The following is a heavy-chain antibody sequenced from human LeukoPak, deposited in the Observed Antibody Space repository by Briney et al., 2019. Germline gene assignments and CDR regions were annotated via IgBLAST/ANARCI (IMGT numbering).Heavy chain of an antibody. J-gene: IGHJ4*02. CDR3: ARERTYYFDY. CDR1: GGSISSGDYY. CDR2: IYYRGTT. Sequence: SQTLSLTCTVSGGSISSGDYYWSWLRQPPGQVLELIVYIYYRGTTYYNPSLKSRVIISVDTSNNQFSLKLSSMTAADTAVYYCARERTYYFDYWGQGTQVTVSS. V-gene: IGHV4-30-4*01.